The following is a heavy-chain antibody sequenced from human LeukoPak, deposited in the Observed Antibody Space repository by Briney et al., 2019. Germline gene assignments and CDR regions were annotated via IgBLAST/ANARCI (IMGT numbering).Heavy chain of an antibody. CDR3: ASNLAAAGSN. CDR2: NYSRGST. CDR1: GGSISSYY. D-gene: IGHD6-13*01. J-gene: IGHJ4*02. V-gene: IGHV4-4*07. Sequence: SETLSLTCTVSGGSISSYYWSWIRQPAGKGLESIGRNYSRGSTKYNPSLKSRVTMSVDTSKNQFSLKLNSVTAADTAVYYCASNLAAAGSNWGQGTLVTVSS.